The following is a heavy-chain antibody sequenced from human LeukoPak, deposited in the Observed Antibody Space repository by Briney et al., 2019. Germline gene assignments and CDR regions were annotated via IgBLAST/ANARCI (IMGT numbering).Heavy chain of an antibody. CDR1: GGSISSYY. CDR2: IYTSGST. Sequence: SETLSLTCTVSGGSISSYYWSWIRQPAGKGLEWIGRIYTSGSTNYNPSLKSRVTMSVDTSKNQFSLKLSSVTAADTAVYYCASTILSTVTTPFDYWGQGTLVTVSS. V-gene: IGHV4-4*07. D-gene: IGHD4-17*01. CDR3: ASTILSTVTTPFDY. J-gene: IGHJ4*02.